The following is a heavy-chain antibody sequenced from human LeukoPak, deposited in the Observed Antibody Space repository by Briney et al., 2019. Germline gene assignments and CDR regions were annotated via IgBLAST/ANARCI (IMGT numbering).Heavy chain of an antibody. Sequence: ASVKVSCKASGYTFTSYDINWVRQATGQGLEWMGWMNPNSGNTGYAQKFQGRVTITRNTSISTAYMELSSLRSEDTAVYYCARVPPGYSSGWYHHYYFGYWGQGTLVTVSS. CDR2: MNPNSGNT. J-gene: IGHJ4*02. D-gene: IGHD6-19*01. V-gene: IGHV1-8*03. CDR1: GYTFTSYD. CDR3: ARVPPGYSSGWYHHYYFGY.